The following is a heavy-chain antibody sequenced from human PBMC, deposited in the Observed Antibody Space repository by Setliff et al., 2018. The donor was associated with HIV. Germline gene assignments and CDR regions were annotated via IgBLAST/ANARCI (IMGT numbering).Heavy chain of an antibody. D-gene: IGHD2-21*01. V-gene: IGHV4-59*08. CDR1: GGSISNYY. J-gene: IGHJ3*02. Sequence: PSETLSLTCTVSGGSISNYYWSWIRQSPEKGLEWIGYIHYSGSTYYNPSLKSRVTISVDTSKNQFSLKLSSVTAADTAVYYCARHSIAVVIGVPERDDAFDIWGHGTMVTVSS. CDR3: ARHSIAVVIGVPERDDAFDI. CDR2: IHYSGST.